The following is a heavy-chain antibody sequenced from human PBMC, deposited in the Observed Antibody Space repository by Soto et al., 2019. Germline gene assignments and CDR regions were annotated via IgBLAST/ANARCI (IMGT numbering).Heavy chain of an antibody. CDR1: GGTFSTSA. CDR2: IMPVFATP. Sequence: QVQLVQSGAEVKKPGSSVKVSCKASGGTFSTSAISWVRQAPGQGLEWVGGIMPVFATPDYAQNFQGRVTITADETTTTAHLELTSLRTDDTAVYCCARDKDRQQLGGNYYYILDVWGQGTAITVSS. D-gene: IGHD3-3*02. CDR3: ARDKDRQQLGGNYYYILDV. V-gene: IGHV1-69*12. J-gene: IGHJ6*02.